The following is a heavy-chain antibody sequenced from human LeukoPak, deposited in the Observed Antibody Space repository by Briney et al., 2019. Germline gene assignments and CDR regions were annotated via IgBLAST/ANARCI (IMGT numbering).Heavy chain of an antibody. CDR2: IYTSGST. Sequence: SETLSLTCTVSGGSISSGSYYWSWIRQPAGKGLEWIGRIYTSGSTNYNPSLKRRVTISVDTSKNQFSLKLSSVTAADTAVYYCAREELLSNYYYYGMDVWGQGTTVTVSS. V-gene: IGHV4-61*02. J-gene: IGHJ6*02. CDR1: GGSISSGSYY. D-gene: IGHD2-15*01. CDR3: AREELLSNYYYYGMDV.